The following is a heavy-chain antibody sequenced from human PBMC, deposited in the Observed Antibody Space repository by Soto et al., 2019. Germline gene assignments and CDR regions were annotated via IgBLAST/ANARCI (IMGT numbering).Heavy chain of an antibody. J-gene: IGHJ4*02. CDR2: INHSGST. CDR1: GGSFSGYY. Sequence: PSETLSLTCAVYGGSFSGYYWSWIRQPPGKGLEWIGEINHSGSTNYNPSLKSRVTISVDTSKNQFSLKLSSVTAEDTAVYYCTTRQAPGWLVVAYWGQGTLVTVSS. CDR3: TTRQAPGWLVVAY. D-gene: IGHD6-19*01. V-gene: IGHV4-34*03.